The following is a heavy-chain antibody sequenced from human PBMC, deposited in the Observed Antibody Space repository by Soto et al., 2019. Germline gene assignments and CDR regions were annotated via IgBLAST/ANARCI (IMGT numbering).Heavy chain of an antibody. D-gene: IGHD2-15*01. V-gene: IGHV4-59*01. CDR2: IYYSGST. Sequence: QVQLQESGPGLVKPSETLSLTCTVSGGSISSYYWSWIRQPPGKGLEWIGYIYYSGSTNYNPSLKSRVTISVDTSKNQFSLKLSSVTAADTAVYYCARALGYCSGGSCYSFYYYGMDVWGQGTTVTVSS. J-gene: IGHJ6*02. CDR3: ARALGYCSGGSCYSFYYYGMDV. CDR1: GGSISSYY.